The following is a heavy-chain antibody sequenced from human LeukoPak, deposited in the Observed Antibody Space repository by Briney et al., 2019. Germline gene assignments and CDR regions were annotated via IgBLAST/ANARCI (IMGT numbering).Heavy chain of an antibody. D-gene: IGHD1-1*01. J-gene: IGHJ4*02. CDR2: ISAYNGNT. CDR1: GYTFTSYG. Sequence: ASVKVSCKASGYTFTSYGISWVRQAPGQGLEWMEWISAYNGNTNYAQKLQGRVTMTTDTSTSTAYMELRSLRSDDTAVYYCASGTTAPYYFDYWGQGTLVTVSS. V-gene: IGHV1-18*01. CDR3: ASGTTAPYYFDY.